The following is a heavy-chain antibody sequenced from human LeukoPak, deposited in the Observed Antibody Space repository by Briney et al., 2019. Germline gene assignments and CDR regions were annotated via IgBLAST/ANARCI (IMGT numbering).Heavy chain of an antibody. CDR1: GGTFGSYA. CDR2: IIPIFGTA. CDR3: ARGGTDGYRDFDY. D-gene: IGHD5-24*01. J-gene: IGHJ4*02. Sequence: GGSVKVSCKASGGTFGSYAISWVRQAPGQGLEWMGGIIPIFGTANYAQKFQGRVTITADESTSTAYMELSSLRSEDTAVYYCARGGTDGYRDFDYWGQGTLVTVSS. V-gene: IGHV1-69*13.